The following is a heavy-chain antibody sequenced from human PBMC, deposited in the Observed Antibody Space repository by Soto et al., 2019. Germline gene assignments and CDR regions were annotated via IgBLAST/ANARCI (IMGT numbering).Heavy chain of an antibody. D-gene: IGHD1-26*01. CDR2: IYPSGST. V-gene: IGHV4-4*07. J-gene: IGHJ5*02. CDR1: GGSISSYY. CDR3: VRGKERSIVGVTS. Sequence: SQTLSLTCTVSGGSISSYYWSWIRQPAGKGLEWIGRIYPSGSTNSNPSLKSRVTMSVDTSKNQFSLKLSSVTAADTAIYYCVRGKERSIVGVTSSAQGTLDTVSS.